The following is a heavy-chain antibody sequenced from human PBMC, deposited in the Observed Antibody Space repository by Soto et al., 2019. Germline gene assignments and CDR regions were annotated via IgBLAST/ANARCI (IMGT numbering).Heavy chain of an antibody. J-gene: IGHJ4*02. D-gene: IGHD3-3*01. V-gene: IGHV3-48*01. CDR2: ISSSSRTI. CDR3: ARTRMEWALYFDN. CDR1: GFSFSDSG. Sequence: EVQLVESGGGLIQPGGSLRLSCEASGFSFSDSGMNWVRRAPGKGLEWISYISSSSRTIYYAASVEGRFTVSRDNVKSSVHLQMNILRGEDTGVYYCARTRMEWALYFDNWGRGTLVTVSS.